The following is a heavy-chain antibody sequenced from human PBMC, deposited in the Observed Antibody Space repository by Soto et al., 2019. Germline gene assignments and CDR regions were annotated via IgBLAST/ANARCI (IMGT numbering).Heavy chain of an antibody. CDR1: GGSISSGGYS. CDR2: IYHSGST. CDR3: AAGGGLPRYY. D-gene: IGHD5-12*01. J-gene: IGHJ4*02. V-gene: IGHV4-30-2*01. Sequence: QLQLQESGSGLVKPSQTLSLTCAVSGGSISSGGYSWSWIRQPPGKGLEWIGYIYHSGSTYYNPSFKRRVTTSVNRSKNQFSLKLRSVTAADTAVYYWAAGGGLPRYYWGQGTLVTVSS.